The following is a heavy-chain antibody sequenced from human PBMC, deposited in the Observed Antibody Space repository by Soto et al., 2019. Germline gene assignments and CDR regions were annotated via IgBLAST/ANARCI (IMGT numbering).Heavy chain of an antibody. CDR3: ARDGSGRIAARLGWFDP. Sequence: KTSETLSLTCTVSGASVSSGSYYWSWIRQPPGKGLEWIGYIYYSGSTNYNPSLKSRVTISVDTSKNQFSLKLSSVTAADTAVYYCARDGSGRIAARLGWFDPWGQGTLVTVSS. J-gene: IGHJ5*02. CDR2: IYYSGST. V-gene: IGHV4-61*01. CDR1: GASVSSGSYY. D-gene: IGHD6-6*01.